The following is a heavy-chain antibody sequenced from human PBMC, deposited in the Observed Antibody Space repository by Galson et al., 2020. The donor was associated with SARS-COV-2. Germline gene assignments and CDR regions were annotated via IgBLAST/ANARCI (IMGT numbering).Heavy chain of an antibody. V-gene: IGHV3-48*04. J-gene: IGHJ3*02. CDR1: GFTFSSYS. CDR2: ISSSSSTI. CDR3: ARDMPGGPYAFDI. D-gene: IGHD2-2*01. Sequence: GGSLRLSCAASGFTFSSYSMNWVRQAPGKGLEWVSYISSSSSTIYYADSVKGRFTISRDNAKNSLYLQMNSLRAEDTAVYYCARDMPGGPYAFDIWGQGTMVTVSS.